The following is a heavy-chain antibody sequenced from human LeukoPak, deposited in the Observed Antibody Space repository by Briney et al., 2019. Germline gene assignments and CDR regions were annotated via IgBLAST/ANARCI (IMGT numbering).Heavy chain of an antibody. CDR2: ISYDGSNK. CDR3: AREEAAAGYYFDY. J-gene: IGHJ4*02. V-gene: IGHV3-30*04. Sequence: GGSLRLSCAASGFTFSSYAMHWVRQAPGKGLEWVAVISYDGSNKYYADSVKGRFTTSRDNSKNTLYLQMNSLRAEDTAVYYCAREEAAAGYYFDYWGQGTLVTVSS. D-gene: IGHD6-13*01. CDR1: GFTFSSYA.